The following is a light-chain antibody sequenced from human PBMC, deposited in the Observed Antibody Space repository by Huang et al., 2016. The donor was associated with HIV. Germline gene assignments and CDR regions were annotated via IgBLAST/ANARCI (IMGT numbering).Light chain of an antibody. Sequence: VSLAVSLGETATLTCRSSQSLLSSSTNKNYLAWFQQKSGRPPKLLMFWASKREAGVPDRFSGSGSGAHFTLSISNVKTEDVAVYYCQQYYKSPQTFGSGTRLGI. CDR1: QSLLSSSTNKNY. V-gene: IGKV4-1*01. CDR3: QQYYKSPQT. CDR2: WAS. J-gene: IGKJ1*01.